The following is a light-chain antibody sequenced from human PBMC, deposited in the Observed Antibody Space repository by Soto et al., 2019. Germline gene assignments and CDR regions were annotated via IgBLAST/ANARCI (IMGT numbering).Light chain of an antibody. Sequence: QPVLTQSPSASASLGASVKLTCTLSSGHSSYAIAWHQQQPQKGPRYLMKLNSDGSHSKGDGIPDRFSGSSSGAERYLTISSLQSEDEADYYCQTWGTGLRVFGGGTKPTVL. CDR3: QTWGTGLRV. V-gene: IGLV4-69*01. CDR2: LNSDGSH. CDR1: SGHSSYA. J-gene: IGLJ2*01.